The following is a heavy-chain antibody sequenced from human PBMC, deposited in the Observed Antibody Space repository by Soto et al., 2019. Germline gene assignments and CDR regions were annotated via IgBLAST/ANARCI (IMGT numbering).Heavy chain of an antibody. CDR3: ARDSGITMVRGVLYYYYGMDV. Sequence: ASVKVSCKASGYTFTSYYMHWVRQAPGQGLEWMGWISASSGNTNYAQKVQGRVTMTTDTSTSTAYMELRSLRSDDTAVYYCARDSGITMVRGVLYYYYGMDVWGQGTTVTVSS. J-gene: IGHJ6*02. D-gene: IGHD3-10*01. CDR1: GYTFTSYY. V-gene: IGHV1-18*04. CDR2: ISASSGNT.